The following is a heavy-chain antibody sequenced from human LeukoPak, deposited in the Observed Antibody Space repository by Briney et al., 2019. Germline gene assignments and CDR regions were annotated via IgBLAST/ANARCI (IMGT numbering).Heavy chain of an antibody. CDR2: LSGGGGST. D-gene: IGHD1-7*01. CDR1: GFTFSSYA. Sequence: HPGGSLRLSCAASGFTFSSYAMTWVRQAPGKGLEWVSSLSGGGGSTYYADSVKGRFTISRDNSENTLYLQMNSLRAEDTAVYFCAKVIIGGTMLPFDYWGQGTLVTVSS. CDR3: AKVIIGGTMLPFDY. J-gene: IGHJ4*02. V-gene: IGHV3-23*01.